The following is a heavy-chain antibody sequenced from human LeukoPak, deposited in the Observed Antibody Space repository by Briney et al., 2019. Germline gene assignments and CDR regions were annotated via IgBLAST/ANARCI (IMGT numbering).Heavy chain of an antibody. Sequence: SETLSLTCAVYDGSFSGYYWSWIRQPPGKGLEWIGEINHSGSTNYNPSLKSRVTISVDTSKNQFSLKLSSVTAADTAVYYCASHYDFWSGYYPRFDYWGQGTLVTVSS. J-gene: IGHJ4*02. CDR2: INHSGST. CDR1: DGSFSGYY. D-gene: IGHD3-3*01. CDR3: ASHYDFWSGYYPRFDY. V-gene: IGHV4-34*01.